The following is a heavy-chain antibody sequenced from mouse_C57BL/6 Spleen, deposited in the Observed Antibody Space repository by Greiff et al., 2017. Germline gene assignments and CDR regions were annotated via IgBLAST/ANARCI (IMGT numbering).Heavy chain of an antibody. J-gene: IGHJ2*01. Sequence: QVHVKQPGAELVRPGTSVKLSCKASGYTFTSYWMHWVKQRPGQGLEWIGVIDPSDSYTNYNQKFKGKATLTVDTSSSTAYMQLSSLTSEDSAVYYCARKDYSNYVDYWGQGTTLTVSS. V-gene: IGHV1-59*01. D-gene: IGHD2-5*01. CDR1: GYTFTSYW. CDR3: ARKDYSNYVDY. CDR2: IDPSDSYT.